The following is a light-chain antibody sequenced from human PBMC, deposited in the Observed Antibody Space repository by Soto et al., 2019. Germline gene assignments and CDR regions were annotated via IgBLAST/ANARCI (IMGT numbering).Light chain of an antibody. V-gene: IGLV2-14*01. J-gene: IGLJ2*01. CDR1: SSDVGGYNY. Sequence: QSALTQPASVSGSPGQSITISCTGTSSDVGGYNYVSWYQQHPGKAPKLMIYEVTNRPSGVSYRFSGSKSGNTASLTISGLQAEDEADYYCSSYSSSRTLDVVFGGGTQLTVL. CDR3: SSYSSSRTLDVV. CDR2: EVT.